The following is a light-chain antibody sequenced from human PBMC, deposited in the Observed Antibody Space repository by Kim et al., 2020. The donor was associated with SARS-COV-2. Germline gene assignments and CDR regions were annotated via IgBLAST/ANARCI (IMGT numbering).Light chain of an antibody. CDR2: DAS. CDR1: QSYSSTS. CDR3: QHYSNSPPMYT. Sequence: PGENATLSCRASQSYSSTSLAWYQQRPAQAPRLLIHDASTRATGVPDRFSRSGSGTDFTLTIRRLGSGDFAVYYCQHYSNSPPMYTFGPGPRLEI. J-gene: IGKJ2*01. V-gene: IGKV3-20*01.